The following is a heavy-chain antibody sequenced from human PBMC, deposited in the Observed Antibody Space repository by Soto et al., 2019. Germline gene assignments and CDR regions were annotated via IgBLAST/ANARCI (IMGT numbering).Heavy chain of an antibody. CDR1: GFTFSSYG. J-gene: IGHJ4*02. D-gene: IGHD6-19*01. V-gene: IGHV3-33*01. CDR3: ARDQQWLVRFYFDF. Sequence: GRSLRLSCAASGFTFSSYGMHWVLQAPGKGLEWVAVIWYDGSNKYYADSVKGRFTISRDNSKNTLYLQMNSLRAEDTAVYYCARDQQWLVRFYFDFWGQGTLVPSPQ. CDR2: IWYDGSNK.